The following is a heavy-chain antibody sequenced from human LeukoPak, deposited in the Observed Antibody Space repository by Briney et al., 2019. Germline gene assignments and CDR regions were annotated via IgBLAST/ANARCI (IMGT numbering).Heavy chain of an antibody. CDR2: IKEDGTEK. J-gene: IGHJ4*02. V-gene: IGHV3-7*01. D-gene: IGHD3-22*01. CDR1: GFTFGDYA. CDR3: AREVVLSTSAWFEY. Sequence: GGSLRLSCTASGFTFGDYAMSWVRQAPGKGLEWVANIKEDGTEKYYQDSVKGRFTISRDNAKNSLYLQMNSLRAEDTAVYYCAREVVLSTSAWFEYWGQGTLVTVSS.